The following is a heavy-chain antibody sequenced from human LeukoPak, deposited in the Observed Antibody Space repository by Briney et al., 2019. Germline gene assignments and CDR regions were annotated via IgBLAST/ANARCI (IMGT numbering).Heavy chain of an antibody. J-gene: IGHJ4*02. V-gene: IGHV3-11*04. CDR2: ISSSGSTT. D-gene: IGHD3-3*01. CDR3: ARERPEYYDFWSGYSDY. CDR1: GFTFSDYY. Sequence: GGSLRLSCAASGFTFSDYYMSWIRQAPGKGLEWVSYISSSGSTTYYADSVRGRFTISRDNAKNSLYLQMNSLRAEDTAVYYCARERPEYYDFWSGYSDYWGQGTLVTVSS.